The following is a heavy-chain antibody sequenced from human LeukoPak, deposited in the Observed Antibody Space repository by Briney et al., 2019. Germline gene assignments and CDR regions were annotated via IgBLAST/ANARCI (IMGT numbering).Heavy chain of an antibody. J-gene: IGHJ4*02. V-gene: IGHV4-4*02. D-gene: IGHD1-26*01. CDR2: ISLAGQT. CDR3: SRESGPFCPFGY. CDR1: GGTISGTNW. Sequence: SGTLSLTCGVSGGTISGTNWWSWVRQPPGQGLEWIGEISLAGQTNYNPSLNGRVTMSLDRSSNQLSLHLTSVTAADTATYYCSRESGPFCPFGYWGQGTLVIVSS.